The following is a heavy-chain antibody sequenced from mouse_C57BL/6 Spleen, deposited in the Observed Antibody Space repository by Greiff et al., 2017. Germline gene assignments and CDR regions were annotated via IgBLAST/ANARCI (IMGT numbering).Heavy chain of an antibody. V-gene: IGHV1-82*01. J-gene: IGHJ3*01. CDR3: ARSGGGSSSFAY. Sequence: QVQLQQSGPELVKPGASVKISCKASGYAFSSSWMNWVKQRHGKGLEWIGRIYPGDGDTNYNGKFKGKATLTADKSSSTAYMQLSSLTSEDSAVYFCARSGGGSSSFAYWGQGTLVTVSA. CDR2: IYPGDGDT. D-gene: IGHD1-1*01. CDR1: GYAFSSSW.